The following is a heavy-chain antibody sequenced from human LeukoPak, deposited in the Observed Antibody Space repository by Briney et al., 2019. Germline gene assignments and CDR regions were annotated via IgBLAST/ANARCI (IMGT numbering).Heavy chain of an antibody. CDR3: ARGTVLWRGCFDP. CDR2: IYHSGST. CDR1: GGSISSGGYS. Sequence: SETLSLTCPVSGGSISSGGYSWSWIRQPPGKGLEWIGYIYHSGSTYYNPSLKSRVTISVDRSKNQFSLKLSSVTAAVTAVYYCARGTVLWRGCFDPWGQGTLVTVSS. D-gene: IGHD3-10*01. J-gene: IGHJ5*02. V-gene: IGHV4-30-2*01.